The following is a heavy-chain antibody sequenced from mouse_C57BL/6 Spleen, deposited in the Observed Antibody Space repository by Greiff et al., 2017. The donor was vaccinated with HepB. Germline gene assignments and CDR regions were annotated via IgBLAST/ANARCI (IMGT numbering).Heavy chain of an antibody. CDR2: ISYDGSN. J-gene: IGHJ4*01. V-gene: IGHV3-6*01. CDR1: GYSITSGYY. Sequence: ESGPGLVKPSQSLSLTCSVTGYSITSGYYWNWIRQFPGNKLEWIGYISYDGSNNYNPSLKNRISITRDTSKNQFFLKLNSVTTEDTATYYCARSRYAMDYWGQGTSVTVSS. CDR3: ARSRYAMDY. D-gene: IGHD1-1*01.